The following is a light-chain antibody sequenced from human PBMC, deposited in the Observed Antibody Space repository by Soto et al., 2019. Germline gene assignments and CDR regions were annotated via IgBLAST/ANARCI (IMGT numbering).Light chain of an antibody. CDR2: DAS. CDR3: QHRTTWPGT. V-gene: IGKV3-11*01. J-gene: IGKJ2*01. Sequence: EIVLTQSPATLSLSPGERATLSCRASQRVNFYLAWYQQKPGRAPRLLIYDASNRATDIPARFNGSGSGTDFALAISALEPEDFAVYYCQHRTTWPGTVGQGTRLEI. CDR1: QRVNFY.